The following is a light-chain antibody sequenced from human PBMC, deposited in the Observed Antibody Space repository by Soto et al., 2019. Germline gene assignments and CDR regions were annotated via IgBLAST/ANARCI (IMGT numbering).Light chain of an antibody. CDR1: QSVSSY. J-gene: IGKJ1*01. Sequence: CRASQSVSSYLAWYQQKPGQAPRLLIYDASNTATGIPARFSGSGSGTDFTLTISRLEPEDFAVYYCHQYDSWTFGQGTKVDIK. CDR3: HQYDSWT. V-gene: IGKV3-11*01. CDR2: DAS.